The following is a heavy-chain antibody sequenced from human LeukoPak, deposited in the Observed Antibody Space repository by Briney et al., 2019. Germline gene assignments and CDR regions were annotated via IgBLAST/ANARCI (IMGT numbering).Heavy chain of an antibody. CDR3: ARDINPFAY. CDR1: GFTFRTYA. CDR2: IGGSGGST. V-gene: IGHV3-23*01. Sequence: GGSLRLSCAASGFTFRTYAMNWVRQAPGKGLEWVSTIGGSGGSTYYADSVKGRFTISRDNSKNTLYLQMNNLRAEDTALYFCARDINPFAYWGQGTLVTVSS. J-gene: IGHJ4*02.